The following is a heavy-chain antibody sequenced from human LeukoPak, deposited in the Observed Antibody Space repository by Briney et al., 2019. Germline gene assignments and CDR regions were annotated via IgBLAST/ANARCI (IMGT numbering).Heavy chain of an antibody. CDR1: GGSISSSSYY. D-gene: IGHD6-13*01. Sequence: PSETLSLTCTVSGGSISSSSYYWGWIRQPPGKGLEWIGSIYYSGSTYYNPSLKSRVTISVDTSRNQLSLKLSSVTAADTAVYYCARHAGADISSWYYFDYWGQGALVTVSS. J-gene: IGHJ4*02. CDR2: IYYSGST. V-gene: IGHV4-39*01. CDR3: ARHAGADISSWYYFDY.